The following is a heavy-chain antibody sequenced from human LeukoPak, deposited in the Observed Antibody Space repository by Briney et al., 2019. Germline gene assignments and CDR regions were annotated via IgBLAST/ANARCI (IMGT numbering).Heavy chain of an antibody. D-gene: IGHD6-6*01. CDR2: IKQDGSEK. V-gene: IGHV3-7*04. Sequence: GGSLGLSCAASGFTLSNYWMNWARQAPGKGLEWVANIKQDGSEKYYVDSVKGRFTISRDNAKNSLYLQMNSLRAEDTAVYYCARGSNSAFDYWGQGTLVTVSS. J-gene: IGHJ4*02. CDR1: GFTLSNYW. CDR3: ARGSNSAFDY.